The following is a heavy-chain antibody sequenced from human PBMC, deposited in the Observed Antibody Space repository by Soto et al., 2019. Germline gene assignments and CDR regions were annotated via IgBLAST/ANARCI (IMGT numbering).Heavy chain of an antibody. CDR3: ARVTTIFGVVIERWFDP. CDR2: IYYSGST. D-gene: IGHD3-3*01. V-gene: IGHV4-59*01. Sequence: SETLSLTCTVSGGSISSYYWSWIRQPPGKGLEWIGYIYYSGSTNYNPSLKSRVTISVDTSKNQFSLKLSSVTAADTAVYYCARVTTIFGVVIERWFDPWGQETLVTVSS. J-gene: IGHJ5*02. CDR1: GGSISSYY.